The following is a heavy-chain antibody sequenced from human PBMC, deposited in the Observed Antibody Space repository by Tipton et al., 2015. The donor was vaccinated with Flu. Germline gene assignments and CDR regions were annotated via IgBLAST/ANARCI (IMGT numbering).Heavy chain of an antibody. J-gene: IGHJ6*02. CDR3: ARPGYCSGGSCYPYYYYYGMDV. CDR2: MNPNSGNT. Sequence: QLVQSGAEVKKPGASVKVSCKASGYTFTSYDINWVRQATGQGLEWMGWMNPNSGNTGYAQKFQGRVTMTRNTSISTAYMELSSLRSEATAVYYCARPGYCSGGSCYPYYYYYGMDVWGQGTTVPVSS. D-gene: IGHD2-15*01. V-gene: IGHV1-8*01. CDR1: GYTFTSYD.